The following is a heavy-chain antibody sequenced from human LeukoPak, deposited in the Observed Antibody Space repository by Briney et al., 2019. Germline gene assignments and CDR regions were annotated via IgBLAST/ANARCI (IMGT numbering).Heavy chain of an antibody. CDR3: ARKGPMTTVTTAYTLDYYFAY. Sequence: GGSLRLSCAASGFAFSSYGMHWVRQAPGKGLEWVAFIRYDGSNKYYADSVKGRFTIPRDNSKNTLYLQMNSLRAEDTAVYYCARKGPMTTVTTAYTLDYYFAYWGQGTLVTVSS. CDR2: IRYDGSNK. V-gene: IGHV3-30*02. D-gene: IGHD4-17*01. J-gene: IGHJ4*02. CDR1: GFAFSSYG.